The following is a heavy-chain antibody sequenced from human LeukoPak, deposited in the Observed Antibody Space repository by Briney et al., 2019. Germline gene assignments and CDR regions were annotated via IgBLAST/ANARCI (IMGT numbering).Heavy chain of an antibody. Sequence: GGSLRLSCAASGFTFSSYAMSWVRQAPGKGLEWVSAISGSGGSTYYADSVKGRFTISRDNSNNTLFLHLNSLRGEDTAVYYCTRNSGWYGLSWGQGTLVTVSS. D-gene: IGHD6-19*01. CDR3: TRNSGWYGLS. CDR1: GFTFSSYA. J-gene: IGHJ1*01. CDR2: ISGSGGST. V-gene: IGHV3-23*01.